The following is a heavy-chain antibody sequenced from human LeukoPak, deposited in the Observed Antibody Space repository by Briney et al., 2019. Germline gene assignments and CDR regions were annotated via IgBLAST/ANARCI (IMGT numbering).Heavy chain of an antibody. CDR1: GFTFSGYA. D-gene: IGHD1-26*01. J-gene: IGHJ3*02. V-gene: IGHV3-23*01. CDR2: ISGSGGST. Sequence: GGSLRLSCAASGFTFSGYAMSWVRQAPGKGLQWVSSISGSGGSTYYADSVKGRFTISRDKSKNTVYLQMSNPRVGDTAVYYCARVRIMGATSASFDIWGQGTMVTVSS. CDR3: ARVRIMGATSASFDI.